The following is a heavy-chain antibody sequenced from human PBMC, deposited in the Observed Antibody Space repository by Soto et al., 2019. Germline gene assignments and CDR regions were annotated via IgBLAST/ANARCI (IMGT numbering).Heavy chain of an antibody. D-gene: IGHD5-18*01. CDR1: GGSVISGSYY. CDR2: IYYSGGT. J-gene: IGHJ4*02. V-gene: IGHV4-61*01. Sequence: SETLSLTCTFSGGSVISGSYYWSWIRQPPGKGLEWIGYIYYSGGTNYNPSLKSRVTISVDTSKNQFSLKLSSVTAADTAVYYCARGYGRNFDYWGQGTLVTVSS. CDR3: ARGYGRNFDY.